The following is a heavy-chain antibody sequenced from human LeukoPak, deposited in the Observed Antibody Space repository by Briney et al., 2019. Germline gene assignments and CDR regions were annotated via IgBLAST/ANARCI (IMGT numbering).Heavy chain of an antibody. CDR2: ISSSSSTI. V-gene: IGHV3-48*02. Sequence: GGSLRLSCAASGFTFSSYSMNWVRQAPGKGLEWVSYISSSSSTIYYADSVKGRFTISRDNAKNSLYLQMNSLRDGDTAVYYCARVRSIAARVSKGGYYFDYWGQGTLVTVSS. J-gene: IGHJ4*02. CDR1: GFTFSSYS. D-gene: IGHD6-6*01. CDR3: ARVRSIAARVSKGGYYFDY.